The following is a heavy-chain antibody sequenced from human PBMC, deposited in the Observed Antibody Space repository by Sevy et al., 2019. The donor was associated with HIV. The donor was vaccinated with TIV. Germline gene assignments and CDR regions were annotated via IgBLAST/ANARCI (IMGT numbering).Heavy chain of an antibody. D-gene: IGHD1-26*01. V-gene: IGHV3-7*01. CDR1: EFTFSSYW. CDR3: ARSGGSYDYGMDV. CDR2: IKQDGSEK. J-gene: IGHJ6*02. Sequence: GGSLRLSCAASEFTFSSYWMSWVRPAPGKGLEWVANIKQDGSEKYYVDSVKGRFTISRDNSKNSLYLQMNSLRAEDTAVYYSARSGGSYDYGMDVWGQGTTVTVSS.